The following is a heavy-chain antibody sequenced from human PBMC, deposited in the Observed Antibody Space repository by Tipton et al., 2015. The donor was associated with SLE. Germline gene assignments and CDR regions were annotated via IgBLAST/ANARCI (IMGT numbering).Heavy chain of an antibody. J-gene: IGHJ3*02. CDR1: GGSISDYY. CDR2: IYYSGKT. CDR3: WRDPTNADCSDGVCPPADTFDI. Sequence: TLSLTCTVSGGSISDYYWSWIRQPPGKGLAWIGYIYYSGKTNYNPTLKSRVTISIDTSTSQFSLNLSSVTAADPAVYYCWRDPTNADCSDGVCPPADTFDIWGQRTMVTLSS. D-gene: IGHD2-8*01. V-gene: IGHV4-59*01.